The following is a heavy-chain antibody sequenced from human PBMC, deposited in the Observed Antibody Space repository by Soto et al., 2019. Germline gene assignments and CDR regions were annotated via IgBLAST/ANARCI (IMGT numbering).Heavy chain of an antibody. D-gene: IGHD2-2*02. J-gene: IGHJ3*02. CDR3: ARGCSSTSCYKNHDAFDI. Sequence: QVQLQESGPGLVKPSGTLSLTCAVSSGSISSSNWWSWVRQPPGKGLEWIGEIYHSGSTNYNPSLKSRVTISVDKSKNQFSLKLSSVTAADTAVYYCARGCSSTSCYKNHDAFDIWGQGTMVTVSS. V-gene: IGHV4-4*02. CDR2: IYHSGST. CDR1: SGSISSSNW.